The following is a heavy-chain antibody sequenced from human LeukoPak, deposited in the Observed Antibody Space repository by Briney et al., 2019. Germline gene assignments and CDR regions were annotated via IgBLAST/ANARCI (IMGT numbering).Heavy chain of an antibody. Sequence: GGSLRLSCAASGFTVSSNYMSWVRQAPGKGLEWVSVIYSGGSIYYADSVKGRFTISRDNSKNTLYLQMNSLRAEDTAVYYCAREPGYSYGFDYWGQGTLVTVSS. V-gene: IGHV3-53*01. CDR3: AREPGYSYGFDY. J-gene: IGHJ4*02. CDR1: GFTVSSNY. CDR2: IYSGGSI. D-gene: IGHD5-18*01.